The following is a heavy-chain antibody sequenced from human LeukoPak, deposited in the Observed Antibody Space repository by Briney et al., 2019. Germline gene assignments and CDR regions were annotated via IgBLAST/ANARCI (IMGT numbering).Heavy chain of an antibody. V-gene: IGHV1-18*01. Sequence: VKVSCKTXGYTFTXXGISWVRQAPGQGLEWMGWISAYNGNTNYAQKLQGRVTMTTDTSTSTAYMELRSLRSDDTAVYYCARFYDYGDYQNYYYGLDVWGQGTTVTVSS. D-gene: IGHD4-17*01. CDR1: GYTFTXXG. CDR2: ISAYNGNT. J-gene: IGHJ6*02. CDR3: ARFYDYGDYQNYYYGLDV.